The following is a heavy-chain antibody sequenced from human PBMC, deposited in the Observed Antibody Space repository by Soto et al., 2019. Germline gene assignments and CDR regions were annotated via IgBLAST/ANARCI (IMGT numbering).Heavy chain of an antibody. Sequence: GGSLRLSCAASGFTFSSYAMNWVRQAPGKGLEWVAVISNDGSNKYYADSVKGRFIISRDNSKNTLYLQMNSLRADDTAVYYCARGYSSSRDLGYWGQGTLVTVSS. CDR3: ARGYSSSRDLGY. V-gene: IGHV3-30*03. J-gene: IGHJ4*02. D-gene: IGHD6-13*01. CDR1: GFTFSSYA. CDR2: ISNDGSNK.